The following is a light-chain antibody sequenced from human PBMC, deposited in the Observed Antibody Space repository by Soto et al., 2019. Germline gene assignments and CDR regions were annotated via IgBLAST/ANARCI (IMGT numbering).Light chain of an antibody. CDR2: AAS. J-gene: IGKJ1*01. CDR1: QDIAIY. Sequence: AIQLTHSPSSLSASVGDIVTITCGASQDIAIYLAWYQQKPGEAPKLLIYAASTLDSAVPSRFSGSGSGTDFSLTISSLQPEDFATYYCLQDYNYPRTFGQGTKVDIK. CDR3: LQDYNYPRT. V-gene: IGKV1-6*01.